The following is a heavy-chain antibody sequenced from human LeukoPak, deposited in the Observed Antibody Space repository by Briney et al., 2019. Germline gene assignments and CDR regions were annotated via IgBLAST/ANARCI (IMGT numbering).Heavy chain of an antibody. CDR2: ISSSSSYI. CDR3: ARGALGYCSGGSCYSFDY. J-gene: IGHJ4*02. V-gene: IGHV3-21*01. D-gene: IGHD2-15*01. CDR1: GFTFSSYS. Sequence: GGSLRLSCAASGFTFSSYSMNWVRQAPGKGLEWVSSISSSSSYIYYADSVKGRFTISRDNAKNSLYLQMNSLRAEDTAVYYCARGALGYCSGGSCYSFDYWGQGTLVTASS.